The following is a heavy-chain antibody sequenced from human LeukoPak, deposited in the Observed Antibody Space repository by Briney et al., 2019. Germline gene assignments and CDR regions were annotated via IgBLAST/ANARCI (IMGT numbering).Heavy chain of an antibody. CDR2: IKQDGSEK. V-gene: IGHV3-7*01. CDR3: ARGDYYDRFFDY. CDR1: GFTFSSSW. D-gene: IGHD3-22*01. Sequence: GGSLRLSCAAFGFTFSSSWMNWVRQAPGKGLEWVADIKQDGSEKYYVDSVKGRFTISRDNAKNSLFLQMNSLRAEDTAVYYCARGDYYDRFFDYWGQGTLVTVSS. J-gene: IGHJ4*02.